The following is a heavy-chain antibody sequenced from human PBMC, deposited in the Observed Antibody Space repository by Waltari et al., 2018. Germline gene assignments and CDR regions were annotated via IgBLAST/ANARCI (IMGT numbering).Heavy chain of an antibody. CDR2: INQDGSEK. CDR1: GFTFSTYW. CDR3: ATQSVLTSFGSAHPTWFDS. J-gene: IGHJ5*01. D-gene: IGHD3-9*01. Sequence: EVQLVESGGGLVQPGGSLRLSCAASGFTFSTYWMTWVRQAPGKGLEWVTNINQDGSEKYDVDSVKGRFTISRDNARNSLYLQMNSLRVDDTAVYYCATQSVLTSFGSAHPTWFDSWGQGTPVTVSS. V-gene: IGHV3-7*02.